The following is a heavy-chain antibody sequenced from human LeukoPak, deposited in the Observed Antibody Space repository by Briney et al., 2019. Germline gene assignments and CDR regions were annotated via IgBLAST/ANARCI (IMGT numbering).Heavy chain of an antibody. CDR1: GFTFSSYE. Sequence: PGGSLRLSCAASGFTFSSYEMNWVRQAPGKGLEWVSYISSSGTTIYYADAVKGRFTISRDNAKNTLYLQMNSLRAEDTAVYYCARGGYCSGGSCYSSLTTFDMWGQGTMVTVSS. CDR3: ARGGYCSGGSCYSSLTTFDM. V-gene: IGHV3-48*03. D-gene: IGHD2-15*01. J-gene: IGHJ3*02. CDR2: ISSSGTTI.